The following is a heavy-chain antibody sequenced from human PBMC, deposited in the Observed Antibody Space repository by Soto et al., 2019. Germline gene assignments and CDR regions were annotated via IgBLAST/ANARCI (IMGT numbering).Heavy chain of an antibody. J-gene: IGHJ6*02. D-gene: IGHD2-15*01. V-gene: IGHV3-74*01. CDR1: GFTFTNYW. CDR3: ARGIKNYYGTDV. Sequence: GGPLRLSCAASGFTFTNYWMHWVRQAPGKGLEWVSRIKYDESSTSYADSVKGRFTISRDNAKNTLYLKVNGLRAEDTAAYYCARGIKNYYGTDVWGQGTTVTVSS. CDR2: IKYDESST.